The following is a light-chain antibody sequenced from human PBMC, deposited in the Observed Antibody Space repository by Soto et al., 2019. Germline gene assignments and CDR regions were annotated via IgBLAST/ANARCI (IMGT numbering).Light chain of an antibody. V-gene: IGKV1-6*01. CDR3: LQDDDYPFT. CDR1: QDIRNE. CDR2: AAS. Sequence: AIQVTQSPSSLSASVGDRVTITFRASQDIRNELSWYQQKPGKAPKFLIFAASNLQSGVPSRFSGSGSGTDFTLTISSLRPEDFATYFCLQDDDYPFTFGGGTKVDIK. J-gene: IGKJ4*01.